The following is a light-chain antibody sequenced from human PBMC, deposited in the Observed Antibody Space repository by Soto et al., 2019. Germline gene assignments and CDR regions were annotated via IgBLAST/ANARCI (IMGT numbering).Light chain of an antibody. CDR1: SSNIGSNT. Sequence: QSVLTQPPSASGTPGQRVTISCSGSSSNIGSNTVNWYQQLPGTAPKLLIYTNNQQPSGVPDRFSGSKSGTSASLAISGLQSEDEAEYYCEAWDDSLSGLYVFGAGTKVTVL. V-gene: IGLV1-44*01. CDR3: EAWDDSLSGLYV. CDR2: TNN. J-gene: IGLJ1*01.